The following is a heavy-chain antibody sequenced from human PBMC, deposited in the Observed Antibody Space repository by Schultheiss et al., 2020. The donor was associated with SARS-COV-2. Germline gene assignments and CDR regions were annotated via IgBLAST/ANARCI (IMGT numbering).Heavy chain of an antibody. CDR3: AKGRTTMIVVAPFDY. V-gene: IGHV3-21*01. J-gene: IGHJ4*02. D-gene: IGHD3-22*01. Sequence: GESLKISCAASGFTFSSYSMNWVRQAPGKGLEWVSSISSSSSYIYYADSVKGRFTISRDNAKNSLYLQMNSLRAEDTAVYYCAKGRTTMIVVAPFDYWGQGTLVTVSS. CDR1: GFTFSSYS. CDR2: ISSSSSYI.